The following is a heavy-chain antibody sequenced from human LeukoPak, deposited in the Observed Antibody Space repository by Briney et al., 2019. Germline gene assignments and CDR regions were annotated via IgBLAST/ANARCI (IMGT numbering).Heavy chain of an antibody. V-gene: IGHV3-48*03. CDR1: GFTFSSYE. CDR2: ISSSGSPI. D-gene: IGHD3-10*01. Sequence: GGSLRLSCAASGFTFSSYEMNWVRQAPGKGLEWVSYISSSGSPIYYADSVKGRFTISRDNAKNSLFLQMNSLGAEDTAVYYCARDFGSGTYYTLLDYWGQGTLVTVSS. CDR3: ARDFGSGTYYTLLDY. J-gene: IGHJ4*02.